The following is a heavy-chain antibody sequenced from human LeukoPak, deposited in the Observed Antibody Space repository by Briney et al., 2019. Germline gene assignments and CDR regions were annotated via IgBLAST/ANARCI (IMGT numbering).Heavy chain of an antibody. CDR1: GGSFSGYY. D-gene: IGHD2-15*01. Sequence: SETLSLTCAVYGGSFSGYYWSWIRQPPGKGLEWSGEINHSGSTNYNPSLKSRVTISVDTSKNQFSLKLSSVTAADTAVYYCARWGLNIVVVVAATRPPYYYYGMDVWGQGTTVTVSS. CDR3: ARWGLNIVVVVAATRPPYYYYGMDV. J-gene: IGHJ6*02. CDR2: INHSGST. V-gene: IGHV4-34*01.